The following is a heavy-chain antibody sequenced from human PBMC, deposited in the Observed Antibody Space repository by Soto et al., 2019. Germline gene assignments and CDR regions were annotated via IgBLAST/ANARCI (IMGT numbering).Heavy chain of an antibody. CDR2: ISYDGSNK. D-gene: IGHD4-17*01. V-gene: IGHV3-30*18. Sequence: QVQLVESGGGVVQPGRSLRLSCAASGFTFSSYGMHWARQAPGKGLEWVAVISYDGSNKYYADSVMGRFTISRDNSKNTLDLQMNSLRAEDTAVYYCAKDLSPYDDSDDHYFDYWGQGTLVTVSS. J-gene: IGHJ4*02. CDR3: AKDLSPYDDSDDHYFDY. CDR1: GFTFSSYG.